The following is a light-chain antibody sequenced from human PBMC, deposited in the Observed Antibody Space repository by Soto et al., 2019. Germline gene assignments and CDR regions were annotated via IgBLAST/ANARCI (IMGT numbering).Light chain of an antibody. CDR3: QQRNNWTLT. CDR2: EAL. V-gene: IGKV3-11*01. Sequence: ETVVTQSPATLSLAPVERATLSCMASRSISTYLDWYQQKPGQAPRLLIYEALNRATGIPARLSGSGYGTDLTITISSLENEDFEVYYCQQRNNWTLTFGGGTKVDIK. CDR1: RSISTY. J-gene: IGKJ4*02.